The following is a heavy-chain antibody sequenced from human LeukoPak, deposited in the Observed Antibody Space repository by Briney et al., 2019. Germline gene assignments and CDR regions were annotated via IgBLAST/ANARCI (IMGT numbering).Heavy chain of an antibody. CDR2: IKGDGSST. Sequence: QPGGSLRLSCAASGCTFSTYWMHWVRQAPGKGLVWVARIKGDGSSTIYADSVKGRFTISRDNSKNTLYLQTSSMRAEDTAVYYCARASTTVPNLLDHWGRGTLVTVSS. V-gene: IGHV3-74*01. CDR1: GCTFSTYW. J-gene: IGHJ4*02. D-gene: IGHD4-17*01. CDR3: ARASTTVPNLLDH.